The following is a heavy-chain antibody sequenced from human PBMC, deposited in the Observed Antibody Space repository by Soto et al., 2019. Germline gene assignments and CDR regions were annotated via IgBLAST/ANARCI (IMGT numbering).Heavy chain of an antibody. V-gene: IGHV6-1*01. D-gene: IGHD6-19*01. CDR1: GDSVSSNSAA. CDR2: TYYRSKWYN. Sequence: SQTLSLTCAISGDSVSSNSAAWNWIRQSPSRGLEWLGRTYYRSKWYNDYAVSVKSRITINPDTSKNQFSLQLNSVTPEDTAVYYCARDLKQWLVSDYYYYGMDVWGQGTTVTVSS. J-gene: IGHJ6*02. CDR3: ARDLKQWLVSDYYYYGMDV.